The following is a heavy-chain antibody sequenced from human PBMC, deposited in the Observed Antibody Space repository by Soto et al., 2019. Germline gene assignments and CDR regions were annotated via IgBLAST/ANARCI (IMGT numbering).Heavy chain of an antibody. CDR1: GYTFTSYD. CDR3: ARTGRDSSSWYNLFDP. Sequence: QVQLVQSGAEVKKPGASVKVSCKASGYTFTSYDINWVRQATGQGLEWMGWMNPNSGNTGSAQKFQGRVTMTRNTSITTAYMELSSLRSEHTAVYYCARTGRDSSSWYNLFDPWGQGTLVTVSS. CDR2: MNPNSGNT. D-gene: IGHD6-13*01. V-gene: IGHV1-8*01. J-gene: IGHJ5*02.